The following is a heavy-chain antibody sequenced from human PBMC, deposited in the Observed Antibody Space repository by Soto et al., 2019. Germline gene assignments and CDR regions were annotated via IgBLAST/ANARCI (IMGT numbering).Heavy chain of an antibody. V-gene: IGHV4-38-2*02. CDR3: ARDDSSSWYMETEVFDY. CDR2: IHHSGST. CDR1: GYSISSGYY. Sequence: SETLSLTCAVSGYSISSGYYWGWIRQPPGKGLEWIGSIHHSGSTYYNPSLKSRVTISVDTSKNQFSLKLSSVTAADTAVYYCARDDSSSWYMETEVFDYWGQGTLVTVSS. D-gene: IGHD6-13*01. J-gene: IGHJ4*02.